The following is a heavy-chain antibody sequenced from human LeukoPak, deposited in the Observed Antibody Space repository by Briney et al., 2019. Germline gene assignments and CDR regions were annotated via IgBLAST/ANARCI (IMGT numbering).Heavy chain of an antibody. CDR1: GFTFSSYW. CDR2: IKEDGSEK. Sequence: GGSLKLSCAPSGFTFSSYWMTWVRQAPGKGLEWVANIKEDGSEKYYVDSVKGRFTISRDNAKNSLYLQMNSLRAEDTALYYCARGGPTGALGDWGQGTLVTVSS. CDR3: ARGGPTGALGD. J-gene: IGHJ4*02. V-gene: IGHV3-7*01. D-gene: IGHD7-27*01.